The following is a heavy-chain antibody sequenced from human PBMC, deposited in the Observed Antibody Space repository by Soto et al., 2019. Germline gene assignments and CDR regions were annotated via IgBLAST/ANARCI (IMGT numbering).Heavy chain of an antibody. V-gene: IGHV4-30-4*01. CDR1: GGSINRGDYY. CDR3: ARGYYESSDSFVGSPIFDY. D-gene: IGHD3-22*01. J-gene: IGHJ4*02. CDR2: VSSYRGTT. Sequence: QVQLQESGPGLVKPSQTLSLTCTVSGGSINRGDYYWSWMRQPPGKGLEWIGYVSSYRGTTYYNPSPKSRLTISLDAPMNQFSLKLSSVTAADTAVYYCARGYYESSDSFVGSPIFDYWGQGSLVTVSS.